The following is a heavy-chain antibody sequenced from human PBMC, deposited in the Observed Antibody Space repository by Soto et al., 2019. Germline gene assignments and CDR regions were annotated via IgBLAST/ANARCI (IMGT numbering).Heavy chain of an antibody. Sequence: GGSLRLSXAASGFTFSSYGMHWVRQAPGKGLEWVAVISYDGSNKYYADSVKGRFTISRDNSKNTLYLQMNSLRAEDTAVYYCVKDRIAARSKTYYYYGMDVWGQGTTVTVSS. CDR1: GFTFSSYG. D-gene: IGHD6-6*01. J-gene: IGHJ6*02. V-gene: IGHV3-30*18. CDR3: VKDRIAARSKTYYYYGMDV. CDR2: ISYDGSNK.